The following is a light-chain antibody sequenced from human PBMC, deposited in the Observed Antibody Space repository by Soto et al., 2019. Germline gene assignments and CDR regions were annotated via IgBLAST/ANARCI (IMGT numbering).Light chain of an antibody. V-gene: IGLV2-23*02. CDR3: CSYAGSSTYV. Sequence: QSVLTQPASVSGSPGQSITISCTGTSSDVGSYNLVSWYQQHPGKAPKLMIYEVSKRPSGVSNRFSGSKSGNTASLTNSGLQAEDEADYYCCSYAGSSTYVFVGGTKLTVL. CDR2: EVS. CDR1: SSDVGSYNL. J-gene: IGLJ2*01.